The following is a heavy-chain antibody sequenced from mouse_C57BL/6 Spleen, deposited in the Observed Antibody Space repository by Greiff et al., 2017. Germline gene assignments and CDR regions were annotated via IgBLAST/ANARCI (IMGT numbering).Heavy chain of an antibody. CDR1: GYTFTSYW. J-gene: IGHJ1*03. CDR2: IYPSDSET. D-gene: IGHD1-1*01. Sequence: VQLQQPGAELVRPGSSVKLSCKASGYTFTSYWMDWVKQRPGQGLEWIGNIYPSDSETHYNQKFKDKATLTVDKSSSTAYMQLSSLTSEDSAVYYCAREGSRDWYFDVWGTGTTVTVSS. V-gene: IGHV1-61*01. CDR3: AREGSRDWYFDV.